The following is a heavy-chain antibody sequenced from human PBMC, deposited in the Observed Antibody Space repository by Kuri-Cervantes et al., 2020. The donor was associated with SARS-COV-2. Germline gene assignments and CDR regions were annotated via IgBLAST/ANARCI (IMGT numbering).Heavy chain of an antibody. J-gene: IGHJ4*02. CDR2: ISSSSSTI. CDR1: GFTFSSYS. V-gene: IGHV3-48*01. Sequence: GGSLRLSCAASGFTFSSYSMNWVRQAPGKGLEWVSYISSSSSTIYYADSVKGRFTISRDNAKNSLYLQMNSPRAEDTAVYYCARDGPLQGPGTAYWGQGTLVTVSS. D-gene: IGHD2-21*02. CDR3: ARDGPLQGPGTAY.